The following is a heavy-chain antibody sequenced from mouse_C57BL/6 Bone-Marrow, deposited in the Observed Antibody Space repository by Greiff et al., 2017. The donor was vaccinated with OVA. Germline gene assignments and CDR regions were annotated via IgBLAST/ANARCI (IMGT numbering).Heavy chain of an antibody. CDR3: AIFWFAY. CDR1: GHTFTSYW. J-gene: IGHJ3*01. Sequence: VQLKQPGAELVKPGASVKMSCKASGHTFTSYWITWVKQRPGQGLEWIGDIYPGSGSTNYNEKFKSKATLTVDTSSSTAYMQLSSLTSEDSAVYYCAIFWFAYWGQGTLVTVSA. CDR2: IYPGSGST. V-gene: IGHV1-55*01.